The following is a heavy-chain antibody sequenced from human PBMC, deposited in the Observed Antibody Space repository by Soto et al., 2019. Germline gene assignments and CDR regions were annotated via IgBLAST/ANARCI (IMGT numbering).Heavy chain of an antibody. CDR3: AREVLSGSQPEFDN. Sequence: QVQLVESGGGVVQPGRSLRLSGVVSGFIFSSFGMHWVRQAPGKGLEWVGLIWNDGSNTDYVDSVKGRFTISRDNSKITLYLHMNSLRDEDTAVYYCAREVLSGSQPEFDNWGQGTLVTVSS. CDR1: GFIFSSFG. J-gene: IGHJ4*02. CDR2: IWNDGSNT. V-gene: IGHV3-33*01. D-gene: IGHD1-26*01.